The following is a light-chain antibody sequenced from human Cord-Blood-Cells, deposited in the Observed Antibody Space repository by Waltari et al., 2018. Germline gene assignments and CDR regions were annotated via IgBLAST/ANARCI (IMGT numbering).Light chain of an antibody. J-gene: IGLJ1*01. Sequence: QSALTQPRSVSGSPGQSVTISCTGTSSDAGGYNYVSWYQQHPGKAPKLMIYDVSKRPSGVPDRFAGSKSGNTASLTISGLQAEDEADYYCCSYAGIYVFGTGTKVTVL. CDR2: DVS. V-gene: IGLV2-11*01. CDR1: SSDAGGYNY. CDR3: CSYAGIYV.